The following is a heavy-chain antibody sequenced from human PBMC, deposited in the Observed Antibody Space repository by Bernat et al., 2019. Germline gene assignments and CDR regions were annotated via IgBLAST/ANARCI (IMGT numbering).Heavy chain of an antibody. CDR1: GGSFSGYY. V-gene: IGHV4-34*01. Sequence: QVQLQQWGAGLLKPSETLSLTCAVYGGSFSGYYWSWIRQPPGKGLEWIGEINHSGSTNYNPSLKSRVTISVDTSKNQFSLKLSSVTAADTAVYYCARAYGSGSTPDYWGQGTLVTVSS. D-gene: IGHD3-10*01. CDR2: INHSGST. J-gene: IGHJ4*02. CDR3: ARAYGSGSTPDY.